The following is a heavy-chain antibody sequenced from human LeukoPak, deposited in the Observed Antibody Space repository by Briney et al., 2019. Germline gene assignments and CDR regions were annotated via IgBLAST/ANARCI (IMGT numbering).Heavy chain of an antibody. D-gene: IGHD1-26*01. CDR1: GGSISSYY. CDR2: IYSSGST. J-gene: IGHJ4*02. Sequence: SETLSLTCTVSGGSISSYYGSWIRQPAGKGLEWIGRIYSSGSTNYNPSLKSRVTLSVDTSKNQFSLKLSSVTAADTAVYYCARRKSTSGSYYFLVEKVFDYWGQGTLVTVSS. V-gene: IGHV4-4*07. CDR3: ARRKSTSGSYYFLVEKVFDY.